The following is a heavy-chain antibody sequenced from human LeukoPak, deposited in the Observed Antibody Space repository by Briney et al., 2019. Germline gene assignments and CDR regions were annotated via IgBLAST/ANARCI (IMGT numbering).Heavy chain of an antibody. J-gene: IGHJ4*02. CDR1: GFTFDDYA. Sequence: SLRLSCAASGFTFDDYAMHWVRQAPGKGLEWVSGISWNSGSIGYADSVKGRFTISRDNAKNSLYLQMNTLRAEDTAVYYCAKDPRTSGYYYGYLDYWGQGTLVTVSS. D-gene: IGHD3-22*01. V-gene: IGHV3-9*01. CDR3: AKDPRTSGYYYGYLDY. CDR2: ISWNSGSI.